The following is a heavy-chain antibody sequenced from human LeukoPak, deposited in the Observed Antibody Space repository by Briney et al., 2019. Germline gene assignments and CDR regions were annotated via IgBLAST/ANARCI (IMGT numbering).Heavy chain of an antibody. CDR3: ASSIAVAGAFDY. D-gene: IGHD6-19*01. CDR1: GYTFTSYY. CDR2: INPNSGGT. V-gene: IGHV1-2*02. Sequence: ASVKVSCKASGYTFTSYYMHWVRQAPGQGLEWMGWINPNSGGTNYAQKFQGRVTMTRDTSISTAYMGLSRLRSDDTAVYYCASSIAVAGAFDYWGQGTLVTVSS. J-gene: IGHJ4*02.